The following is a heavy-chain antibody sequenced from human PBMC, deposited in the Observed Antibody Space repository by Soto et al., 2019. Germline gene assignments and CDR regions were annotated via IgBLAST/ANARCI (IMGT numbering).Heavy chain of an antibody. CDR3: ATDRGLAPFDN. CDR2: IWDDGRKQ. J-gene: IGHJ4*01. CDR1: GSPFSTYA. Sequence: QVQLVESGGGVVQPGTSLRLSCTASGSPFSTYAMHWVRQAPGKGLEWVAVIWDDGRKQFYADSVQGRFTISRDNSKNMLYLQMHSLRVEDTSVYFCATDRGLAPFDNWGQGTLVTVSS. V-gene: IGHV3-33*03. D-gene: IGHD4-17*01.